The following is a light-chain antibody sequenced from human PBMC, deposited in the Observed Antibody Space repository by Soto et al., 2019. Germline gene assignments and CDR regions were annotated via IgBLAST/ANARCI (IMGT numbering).Light chain of an antibody. Sequence: IVVTQSPATLSLSPGERATLSCRASQSVSSYLAWYQQKPGQAPRLLIYDASNRATGIPARFSGSGSGTDFTLTISSLEPEDFAVYYCQQRSNWPLTFGGRTKVDIK. J-gene: IGKJ4*01. V-gene: IGKV3-11*01. CDR1: QSVSSY. CDR3: QQRSNWPLT. CDR2: DAS.